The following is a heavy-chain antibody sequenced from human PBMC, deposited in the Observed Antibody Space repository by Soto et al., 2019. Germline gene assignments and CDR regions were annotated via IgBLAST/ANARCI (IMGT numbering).Heavy chain of an antibody. CDR3: ARDHLEGNWVDP. CDR1: GGSISSGGYS. J-gene: IGHJ5*02. CDR2: IYHSGST. V-gene: IGHV4-30-2*01. Sequence: QLQLQESGSGLVRPSQTLSLTCAVSGGSISSGGYSWNWIRQPPGKVLEWIGYIYHSGSTLYNPTHKVRLTIPVAKTKNPFSRKLSSVTASDTAVYYCARDHLEGNWVDPWGQGTLVTVSS.